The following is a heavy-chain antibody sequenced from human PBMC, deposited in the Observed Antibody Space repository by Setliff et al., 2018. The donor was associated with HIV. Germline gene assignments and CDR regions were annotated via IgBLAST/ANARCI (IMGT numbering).Heavy chain of an antibody. V-gene: IGHV1-3*01. CDR3: ARDKYYHDTSGPPLDY. CDR1: GYTFSTYA. D-gene: IGHD3-22*01. Sequence: GSVKVSCKASGYTFSTYALHWVRQAPGQRLEWMGWINAGNGDTKYSQRFQGRVTITRDTSASTAYLDLSSLRSEDTAVYYCARDKYYHDTSGPPLDYWGQGTLVTVSS. CDR2: INAGNGDT. J-gene: IGHJ4*02.